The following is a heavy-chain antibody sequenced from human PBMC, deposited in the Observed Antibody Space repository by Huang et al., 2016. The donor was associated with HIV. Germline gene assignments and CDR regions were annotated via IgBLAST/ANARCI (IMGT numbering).Heavy chain of an antibody. CDR3: ARGPDYYDSSGREAFDI. V-gene: IGHV4-34*01. CDR2: INHSGST. D-gene: IGHD3-22*01. Sequence: QVQLQQWGAGLLKPSETLSLTCAVYGGSFSGYYWSWIRQPPGKGLGWSGEINHSGSTNYNPSLKSRVTISVDTSKTQCSLKLNSVTAADTAVYYCARGPDYYDSSGREAFDIWGQGTMVTVSS. J-gene: IGHJ3*02. CDR1: GGSFSGYY.